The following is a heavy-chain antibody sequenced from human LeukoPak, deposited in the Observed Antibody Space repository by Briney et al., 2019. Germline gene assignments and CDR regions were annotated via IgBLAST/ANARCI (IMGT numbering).Heavy chain of an antibody. J-gene: IGHJ1*01. V-gene: IGHV1-2*02. CDR3: ATATQPRGYFLH. CDR2: ISVNNGGT. Sequence: PGASVKVSCRTSGYTFAAYYIHWVRQAPGQGLEWMGWISVNNGGTNYAQSFQDRVTLTRDTSTNTAYLELRSLRSDDTAIIYCATATQPRGYFLHWGQGTLVTVSS. CDR1: GYTFAAYY. D-gene: IGHD2-2*01.